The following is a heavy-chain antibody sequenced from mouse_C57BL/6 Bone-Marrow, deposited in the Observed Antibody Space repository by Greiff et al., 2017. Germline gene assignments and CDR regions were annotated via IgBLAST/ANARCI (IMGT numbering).Heavy chain of an antibody. CDR3: ALYSKGAMDY. J-gene: IGHJ4*01. Sequence: QVQLQQPGAELVRPGTSVKLSCKASGYTFTSYWMHWVKQRPGQGLEWIGVIDPSDSYTNYNQKFKGKATLTVDTSSSTAYMQLSSLTSEDSAVYYCALYSKGAMDYWGQGTSVTVSS. V-gene: IGHV1-59*01. D-gene: IGHD2-5*01. CDR2: IDPSDSYT. CDR1: GYTFTSYW.